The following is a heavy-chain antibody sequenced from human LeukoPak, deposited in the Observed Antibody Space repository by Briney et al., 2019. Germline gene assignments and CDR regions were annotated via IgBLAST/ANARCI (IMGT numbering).Heavy chain of an antibody. D-gene: IGHD1-26*01. V-gene: IGHV3-48*04. CDR3: ARRRGSYPDAFDI. CDR1: GFTFSSYS. J-gene: IGHJ3*02. CDR2: ISSSSSSI. Sequence: GGSLRLSCAASGFTFSSYSMSWVRQAPGKGLEWVSYISSSSSSIYYADSVKGRFTISRDNAKNSLYLQMNSLRAEDTAVYYCARRRGSYPDAFDIWGQGTMVTVSS.